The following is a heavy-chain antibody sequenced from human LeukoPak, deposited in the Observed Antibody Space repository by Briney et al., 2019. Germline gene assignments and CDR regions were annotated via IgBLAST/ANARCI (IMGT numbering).Heavy chain of an antibody. J-gene: IGHJ4*02. CDR3: AKTKDEWEPLGFDY. Sequence: GGSLRLSCAASGFTFSSYSMNWVRQAPGKGLEWVSSISSSSSYIYYADSVKGRFTISRDNAKNSLYLQMNSLRAEDTAVYYCAKTKDEWEPLGFDYWGQGTLVTVSS. D-gene: IGHD1-26*01. CDR1: GFTFSSYS. CDR2: ISSSSSYI. V-gene: IGHV3-21*04.